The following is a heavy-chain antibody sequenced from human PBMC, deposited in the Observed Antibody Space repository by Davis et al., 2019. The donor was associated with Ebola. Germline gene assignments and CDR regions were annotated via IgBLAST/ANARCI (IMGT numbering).Heavy chain of an antibody. J-gene: IGHJ3*02. CDR2: IYPGDSDT. CDR1: GYSFTSYW. Sequence: GESLKISCKGSGYSFTSYWIGWVRQMPGKGLEWMGIIYPGDSDTRYSPSFQGQVTISADKSISTAYLQWSSLKASDTAMYYCARGLIAARKLDALDIWGQGTMVTVSS. CDR3: ARGLIAARKLDALDI. V-gene: IGHV5-51*01. D-gene: IGHD6-13*01.